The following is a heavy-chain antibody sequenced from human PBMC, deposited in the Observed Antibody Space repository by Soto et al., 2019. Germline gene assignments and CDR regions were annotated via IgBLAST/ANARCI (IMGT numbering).Heavy chain of an antibody. CDR3: ARAYEGDYFDY. V-gene: IGHV3-30-3*01. Sequence: QVQLVESGGGVVQPGRSLRLSCAASGFTFSSYAMHWVRQAPGKGLEWVAVISYDGSNKYYADSVKGRFTISRDNSKSTLYLQMNSLRAEDTAVYYCARAYEGDYFDYWGQGTLVTVSS. CDR1: GFTFSSYA. D-gene: IGHD3-16*01. J-gene: IGHJ4*02. CDR2: ISYDGSNK.